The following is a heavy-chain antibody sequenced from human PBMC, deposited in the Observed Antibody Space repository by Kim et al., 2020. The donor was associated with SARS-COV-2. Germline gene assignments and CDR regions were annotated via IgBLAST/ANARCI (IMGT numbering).Heavy chain of an antibody. CDR3: ARGFDP. CDR2: IYYSGST. CDR1: GGSISSYY. Sequence: SETLSLTCTVSGGSISSYYWSWIRQPPGKGLEWIGYIYYSGSTNYNPSLKSRVTISVDTSKNQFSLKLSSVTAADTAVYYFARGFDPWGQGTLVTVSS. J-gene: IGHJ5*02. V-gene: IGHV4-59*08.